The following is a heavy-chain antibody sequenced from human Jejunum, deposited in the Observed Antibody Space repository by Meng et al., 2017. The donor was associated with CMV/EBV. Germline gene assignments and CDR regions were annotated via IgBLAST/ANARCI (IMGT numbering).Heavy chain of an antibody. CDR2: IDPNTGNP. D-gene: IGHD5-24*01. Sequence: QVQRVQSGSELKQPGASVKVSCRPSGYTFTSYAINWVRQASGQGPDWMGWIDPNTGNPTYDQGFTGRFVFSLDTSVSTAYLQINSLRADDTAVYYCARDSPLDGYSLLDYWGQGTLVTVSS. J-gene: IGHJ4*02. CDR3: ARDSPLDGYSLLDY. V-gene: IGHV7-4-1*02. CDR1: GYTFTSYA.